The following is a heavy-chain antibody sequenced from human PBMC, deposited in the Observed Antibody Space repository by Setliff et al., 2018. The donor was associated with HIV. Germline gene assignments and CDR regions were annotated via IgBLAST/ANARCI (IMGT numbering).Heavy chain of an antibody. CDR2: ISEYNGDT. V-gene: IGHV1-18*01. J-gene: IGHJ6*03. CDR3: ARDSSFNIDV. CDR1: GYTFTSYG. Sequence: ASVKVSCKASGYTFTSYGISWVRQAPGQGIDWMGWISEYNGDTKYAQKLQGRVTMTKDTSTSTAYMELRSLRSDDTAVYYCARDSSFNIDVWGKGTTVTVSS.